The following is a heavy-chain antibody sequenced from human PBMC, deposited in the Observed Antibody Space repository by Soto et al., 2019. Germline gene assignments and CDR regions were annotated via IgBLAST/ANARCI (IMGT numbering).Heavy chain of an antibody. CDR3: ATAAYSSGWLLDY. V-gene: IGHV1-24*01. CDR2: FDPEDGVT. CDR1: GYTLTELS. Sequence: ASVKVSCKVSGYTLTELSMHWVRQAPGKGLEWMGGFDPEDGVTIYAQKFQGRVTMTEDTSTDTAYMELSSLRSEDTAVYYCATAAYSSGWLLDYWGQGTLVTVSS. J-gene: IGHJ4*02. D-gene: IGHD6-19*01.